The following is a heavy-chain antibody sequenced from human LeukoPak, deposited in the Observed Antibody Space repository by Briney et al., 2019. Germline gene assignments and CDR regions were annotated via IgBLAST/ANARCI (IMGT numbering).Heavy chain of an antibody. V-gene: IGHV1-2*06. CDR3: AREPASYSSSWYSGDY. J-gene: IGHJ4*02. Sequence: ASVKVSCKASGYTFTYRYLHWVRQAPGQGLEWMGRINPNSGGTNYAQKFQGRVTMTRDTSISTAYMELSRLRSDDTAVYYCAREPASYSSSWYSGDYWGQGTLVTVSS. CDR1: GYTFTYRY. CDR2: INPNSGGT. D-gene: IGHD6-13*01.